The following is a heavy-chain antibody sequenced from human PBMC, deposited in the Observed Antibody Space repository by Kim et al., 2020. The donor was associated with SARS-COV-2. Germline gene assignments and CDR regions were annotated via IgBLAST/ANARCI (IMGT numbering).Heavy chain of an antibody. D-gene: IGHD6-13*01. J-gene: IGHJ4*02. Sequence: NNYNPSLRSRVTISVDTSKNQFSRKLSSVTAADTAVYYCASRGSSSGFDYWGQGTLVTVSS. CDR3: ASRGSSSGFDY. CDR2: N. V-gene: IGHV4-34*01.